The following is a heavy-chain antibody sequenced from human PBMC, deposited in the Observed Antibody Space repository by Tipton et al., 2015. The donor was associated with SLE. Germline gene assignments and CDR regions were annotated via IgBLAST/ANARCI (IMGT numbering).Heavy chain of an antibody. CDR3: ARAKRSSATWDYWFDS. CDR2: IYYSGNT. CDR1: GGSISSYY. J-gene: IGHJ5*01. D-gene: IGHD2-2*01. Sequence: VKPSETLSLTCAVSGGSISSYYWSWIRQPPGKGLEWIGYIYYSGNTNYNPSLESRLTISIDTSNNQFSLKLRVTAADTAVYYCARAKRSSATWDYWFDSWGQGTVVTVSS. V-gene: IGHV4-59*01.